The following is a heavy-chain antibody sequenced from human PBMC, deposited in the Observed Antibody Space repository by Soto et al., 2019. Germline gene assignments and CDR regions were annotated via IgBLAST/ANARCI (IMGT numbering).Heavy chain of an antibody. CDR3: TTDMWRIPVVASSTGSFNP. Sequence: SRRLSCAASGFTFSDAWMSWVRQAPGKGLDWVGRIKSKSDGGTTEYAAPVRGRFTISRDDSKNTLYLQMNSLKTEDTAVYYCTTDMWRIPVVASSTGSFNPWGQG. D-gene: IGHD2-21*01. V-gene: IGHV3-15*01. J-gene: IGHJ5*02. CDR2: IKSKSDGGTT. CDR1: GFTFSDAW.